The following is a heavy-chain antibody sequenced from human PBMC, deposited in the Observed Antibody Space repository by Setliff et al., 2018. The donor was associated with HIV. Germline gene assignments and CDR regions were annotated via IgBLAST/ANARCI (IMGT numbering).Heavy chain of an antibody. CDR1: GGSISNYY. D-gene: IGHD6-19*01. J-gene: IGHJ6*03. CDR3: ARDPRGYSSAWTVSWGHNMDV. Sequence: SETLSLTCTVSGGSISNYYWNWIRQPPGKGLEWIGYMYFSGSTNYNPSLKSRVTISVDTSKNQFSLKLSSVTAADTAVYYCARDPRGYSSAWTVSWGHNMDVWGKGTTVTVSS. CDR2: MYFSGST. V-gene: IGHV4-59*01.